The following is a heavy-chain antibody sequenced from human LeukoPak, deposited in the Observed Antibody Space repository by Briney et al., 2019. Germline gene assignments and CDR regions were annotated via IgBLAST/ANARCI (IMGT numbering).Heavy chain of an antibody. D-gene: IGHD5-18*01. CDR2: IYSDGSRT. CDR1: GFTFSSDW. CDR3: AKDEGHSYGPYFDY. V-gene: IGHV3-74*01. Sequence: GGSLRLSCAASGFTFSSDWMHCVRQGPGKGLVWVSRIYSDGSRTTYADSVKGRFTISRDNSKNSLYLQMNSLRTEDTAFYYCAKDEGHSYGPYFDYWGQGTLVTVSS. J-gene: IGHJ4*02.